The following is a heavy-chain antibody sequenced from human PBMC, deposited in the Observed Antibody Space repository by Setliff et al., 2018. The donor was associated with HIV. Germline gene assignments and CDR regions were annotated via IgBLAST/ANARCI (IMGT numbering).Heavy chain of an antibody. V-gene: IGHV3-23*01. J-gene: IGHJ4*02. CDR3: AKEGGGYSYMGFDY. D-gene: IGHD5-18*01. CDR1: GFTFSSYA. Sequence: PSCAASGFTFSSYAMSWVRQAPGKGLEWVSAISGSGGSTYYADSVKGRFTISRDNSKNTLYLQMNSLRAEDTAVYYCAKEGGGYSYMGFDYWGQGTLVTVSS. CDR2: ISGSGGST.